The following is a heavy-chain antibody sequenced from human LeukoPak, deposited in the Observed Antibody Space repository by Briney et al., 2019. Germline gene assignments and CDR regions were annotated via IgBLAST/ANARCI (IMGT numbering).Heavy chain of an antibody. CDR3: AKDYRLRSIGPTSRINYGSGSYYSVPMDV. V-gene: IGHV3-23*01. CDR1: GFTFSSYA. J-gene: IGHJ6*03. D-gene: IGHD3-10*01. CDR2: ISGSGGST. Sequence: PGGSLRLSCAASGFTFSSYAMSWVRQAPGKGLEWVSAISGSGGSTYYADSVKGRFTISRDNSKNTLYLQMNSLRAEDTAVYYCAKDYRLRSIGPTSRINYGSGSYYSVPMDVWGKGTTVTVSS.